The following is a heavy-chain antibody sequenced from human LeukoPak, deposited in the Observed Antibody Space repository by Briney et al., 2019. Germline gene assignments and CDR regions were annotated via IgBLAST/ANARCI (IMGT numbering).Heavy chain of an antibody. CDR2: ISKGVGST. D-gene: IGHD6-19*01. CDR1: GFTFSSYA. V-gene: IGHV3-23*01. CDR3: AKRDSSGSYYFDR. J-gene: IGHJ4*02. Sequence: PWGSLRLSFAASGFTFSSYAMSWVRQAPGKGLGWVSSISKGVGSTFYADSVKGRFTISRDNSKNTLYLQMNSLRAEDTAVYYCAKRDSSGSYYFDRWGQGTLVTVSS.